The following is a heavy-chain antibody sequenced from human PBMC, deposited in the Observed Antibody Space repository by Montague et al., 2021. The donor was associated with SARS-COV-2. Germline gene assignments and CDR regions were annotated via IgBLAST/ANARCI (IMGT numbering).Heavy chain of an antibody. V-gene: IGHV4-59*13. CDR2: MYNSEKI. CDR3: ARAIVSGLCSGGSCYKGYYYYMDV. Sequence: SGTLSLTCTVSGASISSYSWSWIRQPPGKGLEWIGYMYNSEKIXXXPSXXXRVTISVDTSKGQLSLKLNSVTAADTAAYFCARAIVSGLCSGGSCYKGYYYYMDVWGKGTTVTVSS. J-gene: IGHJ6*03. D-gene: IGHD2-15*01. CDR1: GASISSYS.